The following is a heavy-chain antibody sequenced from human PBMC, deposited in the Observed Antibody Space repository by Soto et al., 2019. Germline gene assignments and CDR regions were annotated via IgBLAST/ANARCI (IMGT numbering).Heavy chain of an antibody. CDR3: AKDRQSYNSVWDPFDS. Sequence: PGGSLRLSCAASGFTFDTYAMSWVRQAPGRGLEWVSSIGGGDDDRHYTDSVKGRFTISRDNSRNTVFLHMSSLSAEDTATYYCAKDRQSYNSVWDPFDSWGQGTVVTVSS. CDR1: GFTFDTYA. D-gene: IGHD1-26*01. V-gene: IGHV3-23*01. CDR2: IGGGDDDR. J-gene: IGHJ3*01.